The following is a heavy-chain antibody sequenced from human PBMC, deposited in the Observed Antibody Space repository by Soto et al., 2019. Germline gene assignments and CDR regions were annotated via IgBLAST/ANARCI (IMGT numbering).Heavy chain of an antibody. V-gene: IGHV4-59*01. CDR3: ARDQNGSPYFDY. CDR2: VFHSGIT. Sequence: QVQPQESGPGLVKPSETLSLTCTISGGSITSYYWSWIRQPPGKGLEWIGYVFHSGITGYNPSLKSRVTISVDASKNLFSLKLISVTAADTAVYYCARDQNGSPYFDYWGQGTLVTVSS. D-gene: IGHD1-26*01. CDR1: GGSITSYY. J-gene: IGHJ4*02.